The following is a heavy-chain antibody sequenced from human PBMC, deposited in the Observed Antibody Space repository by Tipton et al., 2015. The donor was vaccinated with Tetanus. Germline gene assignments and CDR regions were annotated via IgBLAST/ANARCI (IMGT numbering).Heavy chain of an antibody. Sequence: GSLRLSCAASGFTFNTYNMNWVRQAPGKGLEWVSYISTSSTTIFYADSVRGRFTISRDNAKNTLYLQMNSLRVEDTAVYYCVRDGGSSGWLAYWGQGTLVTVSS. CDR1: GFTFNTYN. D-gene: IGHD6-19*01. V-gene: IGHV3-48*01. CDR3: VRDGGSSGWLAY. J-gene: IGHJ4*02. CDR2: ISTSSTTI.